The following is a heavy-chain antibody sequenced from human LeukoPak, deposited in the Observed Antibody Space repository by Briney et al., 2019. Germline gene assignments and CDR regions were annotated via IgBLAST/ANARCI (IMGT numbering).Heavy chain of an antibody. CDR3: AKEGIAVAGTGDDY. V-gene: IGHV3-30*18. J-gene: IGHJ4*02. D-gene: IGHD6-19*01. CDR2: ISYDGNNK. Sequence: GGSLRLSCVASGFIFRNYGMHWVRQAPGKGLEWVAAISYDGNNKHYADSVKGRLTISRDNSKNTLFLQMNGLRTEDTAVYYCAKEGIAVAGTGDDYWGQGTLVTVSS. CDR1: GFIFRNYG.